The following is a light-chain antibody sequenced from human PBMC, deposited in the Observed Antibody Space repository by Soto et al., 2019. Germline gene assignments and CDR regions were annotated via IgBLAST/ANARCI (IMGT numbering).Light chain of an antibody. CDR3: QQYNGYST. CDR2: DAS. CDR1: QSISSW. Sequence: DIQMTQSPSTLSASVGDRVTITCRASQSISSWLAWYQQKPGKAPKLLIYDASSLESGVPLRFSGSGSGTEFTLTISSLQPDDFATYYCQQYNGYSTFAQGTYLDIE. V-gene: IGKV1-5*01. J-gene: IGKJ2*01.